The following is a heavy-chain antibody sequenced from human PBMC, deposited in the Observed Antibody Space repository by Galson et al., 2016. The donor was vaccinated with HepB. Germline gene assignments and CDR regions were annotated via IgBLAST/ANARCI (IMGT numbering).Heavy chain of an antibody. D-gene: IGHD2-2*01. Sequence: ETLSLTCTVSGGSISSIDYYWSWIRQPPGKGLEWIGYIYYSGSTNYNPSLKSRVTISVDTSKNQFSLNLSSVTAADTAVYYCGRKAAGAAAFDPWGQGTLVTVSS. CDR1: GGSISSIDYY. V-gene: IGHV4-61*08. J-gene: IGHJ5*02. CDR2: IYYSGST. CDR3: GRKAAGAAAFDP.